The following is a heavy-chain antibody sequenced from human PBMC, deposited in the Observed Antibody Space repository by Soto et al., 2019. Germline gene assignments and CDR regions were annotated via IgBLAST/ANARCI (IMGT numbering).Heavy chain of an antibody. CDR2: IIPILGIA. D-gene: IGHD3-10*01. CDR3: ASCRFADSPRVY. J-gene: IGHJ4*02. CDR1: GGTFSSYP. Sequence: QVQLVQSGAEVKKPGSSVKVSCKASGGTFSSYPISWVRQAPGQGLEWMGRIIPILGIANYAQKFQGRVTITADKSASTAYMELSSLRSEDTAVYYCASCRFADSPRVYWGQGTLVTVSS. V-gene: IGHV1-69*02.